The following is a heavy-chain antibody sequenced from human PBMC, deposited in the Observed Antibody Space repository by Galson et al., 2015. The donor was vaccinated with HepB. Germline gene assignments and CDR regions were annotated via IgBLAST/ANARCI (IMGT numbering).Heavy chain of an antibody. CDR2: IRSKAYGGTT. J-gene: IGHJ4*02. V-gene: IGHV3-49*03. CDR3: TRAHDYGDYGREGS. Sequence: SLRLSCAASGFTFGDYAMSWFRQAPGKGLEWVGFIRSKAYGGTTEYAASVKGRFTISRDDSKSIAYLQMNSLKTEDTAVYYCTRAHDYGDYGREGSWGQGTLVTVSS. CDR1: GFTFGDYA. D-gene: IGHD4-17*01.